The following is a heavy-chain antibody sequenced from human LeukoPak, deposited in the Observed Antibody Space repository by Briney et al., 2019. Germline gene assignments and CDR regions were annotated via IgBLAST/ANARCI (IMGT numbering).Heavy chain of an antibody. D-gene: IGHD3-3*01. CDR1: GGSISSYY. CDR3: ARAPNYDFWSGYHATFDY. Sequence: ASETLSLTCTVSGGSISSYYWSWIRQPAGKGLEWIGEINHSGSTNYNPSLKSRVTISVDTSKNQFSLKLSSVTAADTAVYYCARAPNYDFWSGYHATFDYWGQGTLVTVSS. CDR2: INHSGST. V-gene: IGHV4-34*01. J-gene: IGHJ4*02.